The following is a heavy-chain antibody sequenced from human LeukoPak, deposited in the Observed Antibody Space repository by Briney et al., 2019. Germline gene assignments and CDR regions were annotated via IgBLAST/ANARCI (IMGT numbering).Heavy chain of an antibody. CDR3: ARGNNRNDVHFDY. V-gene: IGHV1-69*05. J-gene: IGHJ4*02. CDR2: IIPIFGTA. D-gene: IGHD1-20*01. Sequence: GSSVKVSCKASGGTFSSYAISWVRQAPGQGLEWMGRIIPIFGTANYAQKFQGRVTITTDESTSTAYMELSSLRSEDTAVYYCARGNNRNDVHFDYWGQGTLVTVSS. CDR1: GGTFSSYA.